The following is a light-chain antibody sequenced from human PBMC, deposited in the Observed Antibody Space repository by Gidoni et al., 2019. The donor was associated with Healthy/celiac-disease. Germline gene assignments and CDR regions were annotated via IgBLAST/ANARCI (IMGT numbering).Light chain of an antibody. CDR3: AAWDDSLSGPV. CDR1: SSNIGSNY. V-gene: IGLV1-47*01. CDR2: RNN. J-gene: IGLJ2*01. Sequence: QSVLTPPPSASGTPGQRGTISCSGSSSNIGSNYVYWYQQLPGTAPKLLIYRNNQRPSGVPDRFSGSKSGTSASLAISGLRSEDEADYYCAAWDDSLSGPVFGGGTKLTVL.